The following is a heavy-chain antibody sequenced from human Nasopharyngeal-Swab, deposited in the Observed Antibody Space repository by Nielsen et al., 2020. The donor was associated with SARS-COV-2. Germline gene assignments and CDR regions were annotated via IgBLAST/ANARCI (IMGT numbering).Heavy chain of an antibody. J-gene: IGHJ4*02. V-gene: IGHV4-34*01. CDR2: INHNGRT. CDR1: GWSFSGYY. D-gene: IGHD6-13*01. Sequence: SEILSLTCAVYGWSFSGYYWSWIRQPPGKGLEWIGEINHNGRTNYNPSLKSRVTISVDTSKNQFSLKLSSVTAANTTVYYCVRGLYSSSRYAAFYDYWGQGTLVTVSS. CDR3: VRGLYSSSRYAAFYDY.